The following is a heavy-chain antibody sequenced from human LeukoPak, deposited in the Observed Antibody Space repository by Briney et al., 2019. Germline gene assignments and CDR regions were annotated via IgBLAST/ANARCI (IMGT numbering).Heavy chain of an antibody. CDR1: GFTLSSYT. Sequence: GGSLRLSCAASGFTLSSYTMNWVRQAPGRGLEWVSSISSSSSYKYYADSVKGRFTISRDNAKNSLYLQMNSLRAEDTAVYYCARETTTILGVVPYYFDCWGQGTLVTVSS. CDR2: ISSSSSYK. D-gene: IGHD3-3*01. J-gene: IGHJ4*02. CDR3: ARETTTILGVVPYYFDC. V-gene: IGHV3-21*01.